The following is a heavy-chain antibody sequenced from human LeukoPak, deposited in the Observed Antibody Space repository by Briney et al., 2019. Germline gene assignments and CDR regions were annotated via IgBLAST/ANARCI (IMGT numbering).Heavy chain of an antibody. V-gene: IGHV1-69*05. CDR2: IIPIFGTA. J-gene: IGHJ5*02. Sequence: ASVKVSCKASGGTFSSYAISWVRQAPGQGLEWMGGIIPIFGTANYAQKFKGRVTTTTDESTSTAYMELSSLRSEDTAVYYCANTAMVTRWFDPWGQGTLVTVSS. CDR3: ANTAMVTRWFDP. D-gene: IGHD5-18*01. CDR1: GGTFSSYA.